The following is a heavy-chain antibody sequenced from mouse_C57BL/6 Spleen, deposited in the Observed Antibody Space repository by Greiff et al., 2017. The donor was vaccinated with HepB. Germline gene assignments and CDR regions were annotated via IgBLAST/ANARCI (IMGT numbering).Heavy chain of an antibody. V-gene: IGHV1-52*01. D-gene: IGHD4-1*01. CDR2: IYPSDSET. CDR3: ARGETGNFDY. J-gene: IGHJ2*01. CDR1: GYTFTSYW. Sequence: LQQPGAELVRPGSSVKLSCKASGYTFTSYWMHWVKQRPIQGLEWIGNIYPSDSETHYNQKFKDKATLTVDNSSSTAYMQLSSLTSEDSAVYCCARGETGNFDYWGQGTTLTVSS.